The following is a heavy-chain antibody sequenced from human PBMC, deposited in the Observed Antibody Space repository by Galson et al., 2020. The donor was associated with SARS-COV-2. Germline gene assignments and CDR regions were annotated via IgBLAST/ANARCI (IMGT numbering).Heavy chain of an antibody. CDR1: GDSISSGSYY. D-gene: IGHD4-17*01. V-gene: IGHV4-39*07. J-gene: IGHJ4*02. CDR2: VYQSWTT. Sequence: SETLSLTCTVSGDSISSGSYYWGWVRQSPGKGLEWVGSVYQSWTTYYNPSLKSRVTISVDTSKNQFSLRLIYVTAADTAVYYCAGPGADYGDFVFDHWGQGPLVTVSS. CDR3: AGPGADYGDFVFDH.